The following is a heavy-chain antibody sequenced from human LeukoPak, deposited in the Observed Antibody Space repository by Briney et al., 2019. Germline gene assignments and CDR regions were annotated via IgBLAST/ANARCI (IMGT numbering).Heavy chain of an antibody. V-gene: IGHV3-7*01. Sequence: GGSLRLSCAASGFTFSSYWMSWVRQAPGEGLEWVANIKQDGSEKYYVDSVKGRFTISRDNAKNSLYLQMSSLRAEDTAVYYCARDRFITIYAYFDYWGQGTLVTVSS. D-gene: IGHD3-3*01. J-gene: IGHJ4*02. CDR1: GFTFSSYW. CDR2: IKQDGSEK. CDR3: ARDRFITIYAYFDY.